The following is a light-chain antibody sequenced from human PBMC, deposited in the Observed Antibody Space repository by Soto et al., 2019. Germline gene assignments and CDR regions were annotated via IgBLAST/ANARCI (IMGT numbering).Light chain of an antibody. CDR1: QSVRISY. V-gene: IGKV3-20*01. Sequence: EIVLTQSPGTLSLSPGERATLSCRASQSVRISYLAWYQQKPGQAPRLLIYGASSRATGIPDRCSGSWYGNDFTLTISRVKSEDFAVYYCQQYGSSPEYTFGQGTKLEIK. CDR2: GAS. CDR3: QQYGSSPEYT. J-gene: IGKJ2*01.